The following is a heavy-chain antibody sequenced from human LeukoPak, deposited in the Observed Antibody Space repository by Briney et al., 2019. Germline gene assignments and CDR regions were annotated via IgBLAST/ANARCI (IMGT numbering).Heavy chain of an antibody. CDR3: AREAATTVLDY. Sequence: ASVKVSCKASGYTFTSYGISWVRQAPGQGLEWMGGIIPIFGTANYAQKFQGRVTITADESTSTAYMELSSLRSEDTAVYYCAREAATTVLDYWGQGTLVTVSS. CDR1: GYTFTSYG. CDR2: IIPIFGTA. J-gene: IGHJ4*02. V-gene: IGHV1-69*13. D-gene: IGHD2-15*01.